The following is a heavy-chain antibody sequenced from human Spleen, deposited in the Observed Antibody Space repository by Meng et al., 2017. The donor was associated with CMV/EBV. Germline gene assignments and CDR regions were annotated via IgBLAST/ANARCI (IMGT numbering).Heavy chain of an antibody. D-gene: IGHD6-19*01. V-gene: IGHV3-33*06. CDR3: AKEGDISGWYDPKYHFDH. CDR2: IWYDGSNK. J-gene: IGHJ4*02. CDR1: TCSSYG. Sequence: TCSSYGMHWVRQAPGKGLEWVAVIWYDGSNKYYADSVKGRFTISRDNSKTTLYLQMNSLRAEDTAVYYCAKEGDISGWYDPKYHFDHWGQGTLVTVSS.